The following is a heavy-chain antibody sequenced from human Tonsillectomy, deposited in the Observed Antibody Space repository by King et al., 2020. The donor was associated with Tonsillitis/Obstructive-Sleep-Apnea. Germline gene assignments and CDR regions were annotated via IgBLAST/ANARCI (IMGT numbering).Heavy chain of an antibody. J-gene: IGHJ3*02. CDR2: INPNSGGT. Sequence: QLVQSGAEVKKPGASVKVSCKASGYTFTGYYMHWVRQAPGQGLEWMGWINPNSGGTNYAQKFQGRVTMTRDTFISKAYMELSRLRSDDTAVYYCARVKEEGGSYHGAFDIRGQGTMVTVCS. CDR3: ARVKEEGGSYHGAFDI. CDR1: GYTFTGYY. V-gene: IGHV1-2*02. D-gene: IGHD1-26*01.